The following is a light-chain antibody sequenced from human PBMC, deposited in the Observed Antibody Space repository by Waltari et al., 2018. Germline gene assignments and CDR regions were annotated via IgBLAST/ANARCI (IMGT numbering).Light chain of an antibody. CDR1: NIGSKG. CDR3: QVWDSSGDQGV. J-gene: IGLJ3*02. CDR2: DDS. Sequence: SYVLTQPPSLSVAPGQTARITCGGNNIGSKGVHWYQQKSGQAPVLVVYDDSDRPSGIPERFSGSSSGNTATLTISRVEAGDEADYYCQVWDSSGDQGVFGGGTKLTVL. V-gene: IGLV3-21*02.